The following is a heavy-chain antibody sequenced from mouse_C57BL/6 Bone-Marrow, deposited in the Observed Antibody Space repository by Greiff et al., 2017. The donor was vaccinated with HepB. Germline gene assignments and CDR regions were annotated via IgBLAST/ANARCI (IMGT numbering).Heavy chain of an antibody. CDR1: GFTFSDYY. J-gene: IGHJ3*01. Sequence: EVKLVESEGGLVQPGSSMKLSCTASGFTFSDYYMAWVRQVPEKGLEWVANINYDGSSTYYLDSLKSRFIISRDNAKNILYLQMSSLKSEDTATYYCARDDSSYEGWFAYWGQGTLVTVSA. D-gene: IGHD1-1*01. CDR3: ARDDSSYEGWFAY. CDR2: INYDGSST. V-gene: IGHV5-16*01.